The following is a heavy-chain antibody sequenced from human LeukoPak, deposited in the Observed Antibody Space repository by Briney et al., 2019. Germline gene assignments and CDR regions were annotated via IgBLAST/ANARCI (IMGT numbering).Heavy chain of an antibody. D-gene: IGHD5-12*01. CDR3: ARDLATDYYYYGMDV. CDR2: INPNSGGT. Sequence: ASVKASCKASGYTFTGYYMHWVRQAPGQGLEWMGWINPNSGGTNYAQKFQGRVTMTRDTSISTAYMELSRLRSDDTAVYYCARDLATDYYYYGMDVWGQGTTVTVSS. J-gene: IGHJ6*02. V-gene: IGHV1-2*02. CDR1: GYTFTGYY.